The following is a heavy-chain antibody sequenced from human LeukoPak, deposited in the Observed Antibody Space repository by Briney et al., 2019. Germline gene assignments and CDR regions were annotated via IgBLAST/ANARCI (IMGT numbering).Heavy chain of an antibody. V-gene: IGHV1-2*02. D-gene: IGHD4-17*01. CDR2: INPNSGGT. Sequence: ASVKVSYTTSGYTFTTYYMHWVRQAPGQGLEWMGWINPNSGGTNYAKKFQGRVTMTRETSISTASMELTRLTSNDTAVYYCARDTVDYWGQGTLVTVSS. CDR3: ARDTVDY. J-gene: IGHJ4*02. CDR1: GYTFTTYY.